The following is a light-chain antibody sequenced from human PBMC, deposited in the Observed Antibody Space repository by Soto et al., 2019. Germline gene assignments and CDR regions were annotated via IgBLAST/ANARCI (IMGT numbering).Light chain of an antibody. CDR3: SSFTSSSTWV. CDR2: DVS. CDR1: TSDVGSYNR. Sequence: QSVRTQPASVSGSPGQSITISCTGTTSDVGSYNRVSWYQQYPGKAPTLMINDVSNRPSGVSDRFSGSKSGNTASLTISGLQAEDEADYYCSSFTSSSTWVFGGGTKVTVL. V-gene: IGLV2-14*03. J-gene: IGLJ3*02.